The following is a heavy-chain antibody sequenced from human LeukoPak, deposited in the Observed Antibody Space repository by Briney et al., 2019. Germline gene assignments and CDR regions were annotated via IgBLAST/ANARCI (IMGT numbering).Heavy chain of an antibody. J-gene: IGHJ3*02. V-gene: IGHV3-21*01. Sequence: GGSLRLSCAASGFTFSSYSMNWVRQAPGKGLEWVSSISSSSSSIYYADSVKGRFTISRDNAKNSLYLQMNSLRAEDTAVYYCAREGEITIFGVVIGMVALDIWGQGTMVTVSS. D-gene: IGHD3-3*01. CDR1: GFTFSSYS. CDR3: AREGEITIFGVVIGMVALDI. CDR2: ISSSSSSI.